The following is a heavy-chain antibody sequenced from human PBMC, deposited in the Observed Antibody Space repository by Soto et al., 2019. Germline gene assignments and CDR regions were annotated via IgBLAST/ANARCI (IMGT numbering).Heavy chain of an antibody. J-gene: IGHJ4*02. CDR1: GITVSSNY. CDR2: IYSGGST. V-gene: IGHV3-66*01. CDR3: ARDFYFHGSGTMGGYFDY. Sequence: EVQLVESGGGLVLPGGSLRLSCAASGITVSSNYMSWVRQAPGKGLEWVSVIYSGGSTYYADSVKGRFTISRDNSKTTLYVQMNSLRAAGTAVYYCARDFYFHGSGTMGGYFDYWGQGALVTVSS. D-gene: IGHD3-10*01.